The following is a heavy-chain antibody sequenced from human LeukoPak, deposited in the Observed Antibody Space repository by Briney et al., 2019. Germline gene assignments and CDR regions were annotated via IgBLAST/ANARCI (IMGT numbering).Heavy chain of an antibody. CDR3: ARSVGNTLLYYFDY. CDR2: ISYDGSNK. D-gene: IGHD2/OR15-2a*01. CDR1: GLTFSSYA. J-gene: IGHJ4*02. Sequence: GGSLRLSCAASGLTFSSYAMHWVRQAPGKGLEWVAVISYDGSNKYYADSVKGRFTISRDNSKNTLYLQMNSLRAEGTAVYYCARSVGNTLLYYFDYWGQGTLVTVSS. V-gene: IGHV3-30-3*01.